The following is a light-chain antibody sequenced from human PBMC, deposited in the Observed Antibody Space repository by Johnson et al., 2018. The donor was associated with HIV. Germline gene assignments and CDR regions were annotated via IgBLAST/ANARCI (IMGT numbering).Light chain of an antibody. CDR2: ENN. V-gene: IGLV1-51*02. CDR3: GTWDSSLSAPYV. Sequence: QSVLTQPPSVSATPGQKVTISCSGSSSNIENNYVSWYQQLPETAPKLLIYENNKRPSGIPDRFSGSKSGTSATLGVTGLQTGDEADYFCGTWDSSLSAPYVVVTGTKLTVL. CDR1: SSNIENNY. J-gene: IGLJ1*01.